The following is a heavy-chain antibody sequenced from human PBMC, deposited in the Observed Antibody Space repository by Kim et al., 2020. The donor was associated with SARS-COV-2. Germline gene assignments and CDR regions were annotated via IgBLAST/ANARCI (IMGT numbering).Heavy chain of an antibody. Sequence: GGSLRRSCAASGFTFSSSWMHWVRQAPGKGLVWLSHISNDGYTTAYADSVKGRFTVSRDNAKNTLYLQMNSLRAEDTAVYFRARSPSGPEGYWGQGTLVTVSS. V-gene: IGHV3-74*01. J-gene: IGHJ4*02. CDR2: ISNDGYTT. CDR1: GFTFSSSW. CDR3: ARSPSGPEGY.